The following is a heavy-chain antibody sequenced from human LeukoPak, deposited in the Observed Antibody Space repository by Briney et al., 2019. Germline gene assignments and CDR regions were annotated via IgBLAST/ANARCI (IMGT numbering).Heavy chain of an antibody. CDR3: ARDRFGDYTFDN. V-gene: IGHV3-74*01. D-gene: IGHD4-17*01. J-gene: IGHJ4*02. CDR2: INEDESTT. Sequence: GGSLRLSCAASGFTFSRNWMHWVRQAPGKGLVWVSRINEDESTTNYADSVKGRSTIFRDNAKNTLYLQMNSLRAEDTAVYYCARDRFGDYTFDNWGQGTLVTVSS. CDR1: GFTFSRNW.